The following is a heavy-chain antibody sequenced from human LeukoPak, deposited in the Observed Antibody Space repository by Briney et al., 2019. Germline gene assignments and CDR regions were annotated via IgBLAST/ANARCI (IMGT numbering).Heavy chain of an antibody. CDR2: MNPNSGNT. CDR3: ARAPYSSSWHLYYYYYGMDV. V-gene: IGHV1-8*01. D-gene: IGHD6-13*01. CDR1: GYTFTSYD. Sequence: ASVKVSCKASGYTFTSYDINWVRQATGQGLERMGWMNPNSGNTGYAQKFQGRVTMTRNTSISTAYMELSSLRSEDTAVYYCARAPYSSSWHLYYYYYGMDVWGQGTTVTVSS. J-gene: IGHJ6*02.